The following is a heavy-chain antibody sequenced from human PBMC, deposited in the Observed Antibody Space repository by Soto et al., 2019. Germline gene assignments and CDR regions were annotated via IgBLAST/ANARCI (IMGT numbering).Heavy chain of an antibody. CDR2: INIVGGAT. V-gene: IGHV3-23*01. Sequence: VQLLESGGGLVQPGGSLRLSCAASGFTFSNYAMSWVRQAPGKALEWVSSINIVGGATNYADSVRGRFTMSRDDSRNTVFLQMNSLRAEDTAVYYCTKNYYFDSWGQGTLVTVSS. CDR1: GFTFSNYA. J-gene: IGHJ4*02. CDR3: TKNYYFDS.